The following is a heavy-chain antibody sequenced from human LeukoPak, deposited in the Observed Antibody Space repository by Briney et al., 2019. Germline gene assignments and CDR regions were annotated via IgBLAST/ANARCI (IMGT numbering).Heavy chain of an antibody. J-gene: IGHJ4*02. CDR2: ISGSGGAT. Sequence: GGSLRLSCEGSGFTFWSYGMSWVRQAPGKGLEWISAISGSGGATFYADSVKGRFTISRDSSKNTLYLQMNSLRGEDTAVYYCARDSRYNYDSSYSGLGDSWGQGTLVTVSS. V-gene: IGHV3-23*01. CDR3: ARDSRYNYDSSYSGLGDS. CDR1: GFTFWSYG. D-gene: IGHD3-22*01.